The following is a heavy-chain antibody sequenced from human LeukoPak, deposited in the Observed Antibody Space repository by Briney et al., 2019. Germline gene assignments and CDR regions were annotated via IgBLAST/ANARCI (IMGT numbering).Heavy chain of an antibody. CDR1: GFTFSSYG. CDR2: ISYDGSNK. Sequence: GGSLRLSCAASGFTFSSYGMHWVRQAPGKGLEWVAVISYDGSNKYYADSVKGRFTISRDNSKNTLYLQMNSLRAEDTAVYYCAKDIDDILTGFGYWGQGTLVTVSS. D-gene: IGHD3-9*01. CDR3: AKDIDDILTGFGY. V-gene: IGHV3-30*18. J-gene: IGHJ4*02.